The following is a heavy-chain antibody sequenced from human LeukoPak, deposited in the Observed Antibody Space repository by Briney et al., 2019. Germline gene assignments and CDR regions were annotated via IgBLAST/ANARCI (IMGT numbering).Heavy chain of an antibody. V-gene: IGHV3-23*01. CDR3: ARVAGSYSLRPFDF. D-gene: IGHD1-26*01. CDR1: GFTFDNYA. J-gene: IGHJ4*02. CDR2: IRVSDGYT. Sequence: GGSLRLSCAASGFTFDNYAMTWVRQAPGKGLEWVSAIRVSDGYTYYADSVQGRFIISRDKSRNTVSLQINSLTGDDTALYYCARVAGSYSLRPFDFWGQGTVVLVS.